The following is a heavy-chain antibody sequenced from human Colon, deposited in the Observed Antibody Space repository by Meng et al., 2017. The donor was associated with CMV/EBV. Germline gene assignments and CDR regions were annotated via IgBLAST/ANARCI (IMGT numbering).Heavy chain of an antibody. CDR1: GFIFSNYW. Sequence: LVEPGGGFGPLGGPLRLSCAGSGFIFSNYWMHWVRQVPGGGLLWVSRIDNYGTITSYADSVKGRFTISRDNAKNTLYLQIDSLRVDDSAVYYCGRDLSGERDHWGQGTLVTVSS. D-gene: IGHD1-26*01. V-gene: IGHV3-74*01. J-gene: IGHJ4*02. CDR3: GRDLSGERDH. CDR2: IDNYGTIT.